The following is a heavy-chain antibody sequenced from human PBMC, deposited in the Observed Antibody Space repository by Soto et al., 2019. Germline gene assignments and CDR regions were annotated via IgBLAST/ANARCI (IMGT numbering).Heavy chain of an antibody. CDR3: ATTAAAAASD. D-gene: IGHD6-13*01. CDR2: IKEDGSTK. J-gene: IGHJ4*02. V-gene: IGHV3-7*01. Sequence: GGSLSLSCVGSGFTFSSYWMAWVRQAPGKGLEWVANIKEDGSTKFYVDSVKGRFTISRDNAKNSLFLQMNSLRAEDTAVYYCATTAAAAASDWGQGTLVTVSS. CDR1: GFTFSSYW.